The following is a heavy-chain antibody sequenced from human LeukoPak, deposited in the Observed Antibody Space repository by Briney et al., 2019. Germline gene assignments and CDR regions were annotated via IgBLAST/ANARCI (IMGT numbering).Heavy chain of an antibody. CDR3: ASYGLPGIAVAGTSPFDY. D-gene: IGHD6-19*01. J-gene: IGHJ4*02. CDR2: IYTSGST. CDR1: GGSISSYY. Sequence: SETLSLTCTVSGGSISSYYWSWIRQPAGKGLEWIGRIYTSGSTNYNPSLKSRVTMSVDTSKNQFSLKLSSVTAADTAVYYCASYGLPGIAVAGTSPFDYWGPGTLVTVSS. V-gene: IGHV4-4*07.